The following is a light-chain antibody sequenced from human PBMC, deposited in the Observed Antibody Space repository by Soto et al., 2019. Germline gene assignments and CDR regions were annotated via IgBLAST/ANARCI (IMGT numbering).Light chain of an antibody. J-gene: IGLJ1*01. CDR1: SSDVGSYNY. Sequence: QSALSQPASVSGSPGQSITISCTGTSSDVGSYNYVSWYQQHPGKAPKLMIYEVSTRPLGVSSRFSGSKSGNTASLTVSGLQAADEADYFCKSYAGSNTYVFGSGTKVTVL. CDR2: EVS. CDR3: KSYAGSNTYV. V-gene: IGLV2-14*01.